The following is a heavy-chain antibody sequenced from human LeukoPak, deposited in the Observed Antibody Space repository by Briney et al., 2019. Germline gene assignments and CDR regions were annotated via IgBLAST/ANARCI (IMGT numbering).Heavy chain of an antibody. D-gene: IGHD4-17*01. V-gene: IGHV4-39*01. J-gene: IGHJ6*02. CDR1: GGSISSSSYY. CDR3: ARLGSGGSTVTNSQPTIYYYYYGMDV. Sequence: PSETLSLTCTVSGGSISSSSYYWGWIRRPPGKGLEWIGSIYYSGSTYYNPSLKSRVTISVDTSKNQFSLKLSSVTAADTAVYYCARLGSGGSTVTNSQPTIYYYYYGMDVWGQGTTVTVSS. CDR2: IYYSGST.